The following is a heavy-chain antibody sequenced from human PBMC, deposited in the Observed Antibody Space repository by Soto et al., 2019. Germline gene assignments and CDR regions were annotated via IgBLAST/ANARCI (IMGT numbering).Heavy chain of an antibody. CDR3: ARVLRLAAAGMYYYYGMDV. D-gene: IGHD6-13*01. Sequence: SETLSLSCTVSGGSISSGGYYWNWIRQHPGKGLEWIGYIYYSGSTNYNPSLKSRVTISVDTSKNQFSLKLSSVTAADTAVYYCARVLRLAAAGMYYYYGMDVWGQGTTVTVSS. J-gene: IGHJ6*02. CDR2: IYYSGST. CDR1: GGSISSGGYY. V-gene: IGHV4-61*08.